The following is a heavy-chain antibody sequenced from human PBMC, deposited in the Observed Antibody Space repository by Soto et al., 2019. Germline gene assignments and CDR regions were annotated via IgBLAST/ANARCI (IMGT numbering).Heavy chain of an antibody. V-gene: IGHV3-9*03. D-gene: IGHD6-13*01. CDR3: AKDLSSSWYLFNY. J-gene: IGHJ4*02. CDR1: GFTFDDYA. CDR2: ISWNSGSI. Sequence: EVQLVESGGGLVQPGRSLRLSCAASGFTFDDYAMHWVRQAPGKGLEWVSGISWNSGSIGYADSVKGRFTISRDNAKNSLYLQMNSLRAEDMALNYCAKDLSSSWYLFNYWGQGTLVTVSS.